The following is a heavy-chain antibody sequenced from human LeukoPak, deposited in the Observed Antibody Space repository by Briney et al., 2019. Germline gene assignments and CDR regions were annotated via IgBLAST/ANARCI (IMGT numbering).Heavy chain of an antibody. J-gene: IGHJ4*02. CDR2: INQNGSKK. D-gene: IGHD3-10*01. V-gene: IGHV3-7*01. Sequence: GGSLRLSCAASGFTFSSYGMSWVRQAPGKGLEWVANINQNGSKKYYADSVKGRFTISRDNAKNSLYLQMNSLRAEDTAVYYCGRDRGQGDYRGQGTLVTVSS. CDR1: GFTFSSYG. CDR3: GRDRGQGDY.